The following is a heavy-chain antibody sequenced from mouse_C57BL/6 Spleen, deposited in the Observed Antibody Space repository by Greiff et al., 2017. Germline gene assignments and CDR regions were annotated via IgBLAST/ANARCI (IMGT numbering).Heavy chain of an antibody. D-gene: IGHD2-4*01. CDR3: ALDYDYDGFAY. V-gene: IGHV1-18*01. CDR2: INPINGGT. Sequence: EVQLQQSGPELVKPGASVKIPCKASGYTFTDYNMDWVKQSHGKSLEWIGDINPINGGTIYNQKFKGKATLTVDKSSSTAYMVPRSLTSEDTAVYYCALDYDYDGFAYWGQGTLVTVSA. J-gene: IGHJ3*01. CDR1: GYTFTDYN.